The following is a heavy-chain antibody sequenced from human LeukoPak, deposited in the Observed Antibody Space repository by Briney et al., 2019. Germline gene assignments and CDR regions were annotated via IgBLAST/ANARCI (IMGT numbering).Heavy chain of an antibody. CDR1: GGSLSNYF. Sequence: SETLSLTCTVSGGSLSNYFWSWIRQPPGTGLEWIGYIHYNGGTNYNPSLKSRVTISVDTSKNQFSLKLSSVTAADTAVYYCARLTLYSSSWYYFDYWGQGTLVTVSS. J-gene: IGHJ4*02. V-gene: IGHV4-59*08. CDR2: IHYNGGT. CDR3: ARLTLYSSSWYYFDY. D-gene: IGHD6-13*01.